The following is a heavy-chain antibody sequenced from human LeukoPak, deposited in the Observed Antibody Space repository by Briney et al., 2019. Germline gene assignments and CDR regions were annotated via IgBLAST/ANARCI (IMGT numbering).Heavy chain of an antibody. V-gene: IGHV3-15*01. CDR2: IKSKTDGGTA. Sequence: GGSLRLSCAASGFTFNNAWMSWVRQAPGKGLEWVGRIKSKTDGGTADYAAPGKGRFIISRDDSKNTLYLQMNSLRAEDTAVYYCARQGIHLWFDFWGQGTLVTVSS. J-gene: IGHJ4*02. D-gene: IGHD5-18*01. CDR3: ARQGIHLWFDF. CDR1: GFTFNNAW.